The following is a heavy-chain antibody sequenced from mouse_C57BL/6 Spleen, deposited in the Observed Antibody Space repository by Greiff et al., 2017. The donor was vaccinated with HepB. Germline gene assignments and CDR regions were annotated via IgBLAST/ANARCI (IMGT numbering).Heavy chain of an antibody. Sequence: VQLQQSGPELVKPGASVKIPCKASGYTFTDHNMDWVKQSHGKSLEWIGDINPNNGGTIYNQKFKGKATLTVDKSSSTAYMELRSLTSEDTAVYYCARDDYLWFAYWGQGTLVTVSA. CDR2: INPNNGGT. V-gene: IGHV1-18*01. J-gene: IGHJ3*01. CDR3: ARDDYLWFAY. D-gene: IGHD2-4*01. CDR1: GYTFTDHN.